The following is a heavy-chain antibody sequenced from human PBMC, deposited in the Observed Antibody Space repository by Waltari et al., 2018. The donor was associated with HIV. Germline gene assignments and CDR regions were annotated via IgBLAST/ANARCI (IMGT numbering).Heavy chain of an antibody. CDR3: ASARETMGVDFDS. D-gene: IGHD3-16*01. CDR2: IIPMSNTP. Sequence: QVQLVQSGAEVKKPGSSVKVSCMAHGGACSSDTINWVRKAPGQGLEWLGRIIPMSNTPNNAQKFQGRVTITADKSTSTAYMELTSLRSDDTAVYYCASARETMGVDFDSWGLGTLVTVSS. CDR1: GGACSSDT. J-gene: IGHJ4*02. V-gene: IGHV1-69*08.